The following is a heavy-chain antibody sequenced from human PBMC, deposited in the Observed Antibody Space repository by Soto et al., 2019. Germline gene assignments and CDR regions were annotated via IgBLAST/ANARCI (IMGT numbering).Heavy chain of an antibody. J-gene: IGHJ5*02. D-gene: IGHD3-16*01. CDR2: ISSSGSTI. CDR3: ARDHASYYDYIWGSAPPFDP. CDR1: GFTFSDYY. Sequence: GGSLRLSCAASGFTFSDYYMSWIRQAPGKGLEWVSYISSSGSTIYYADSVKGRFTISRDNAKNSLYLQMNSLRAEDTAVYYCARDHASYYDYIWGSAPPFDPWGQGTLVTVSS. V-gene: IGHV3-11*01.